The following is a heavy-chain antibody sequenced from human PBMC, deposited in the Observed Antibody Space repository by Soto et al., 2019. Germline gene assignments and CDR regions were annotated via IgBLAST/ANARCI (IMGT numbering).Heavy chain of an antibody. CDR1: GFTFSSYA. D-gene: IGHD3-10*01. V-gene: IGHV3-23*01. J-gene: IGHJ4*02. CDR2: ISGSGGST. CDR3: AKEAPALLWFGELLGGSYYFDY. Sequence: GGSLRLSCAASGFTFSSYAMSWVRQAPGKGLEWVSAISGSGGSTYYADSVKGRFTISRDNSKNTLYLQMNSLRAEETAVYYCAKEAPALLWFGELLGGSYYFDYWGQGTLVTVSS.